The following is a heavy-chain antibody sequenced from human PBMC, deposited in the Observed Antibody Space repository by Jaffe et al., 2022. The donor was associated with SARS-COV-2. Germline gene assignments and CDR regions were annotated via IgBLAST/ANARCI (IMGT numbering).Heavy chain of an antibody. D-gene: IGHD2-2*01. Sequence: QVQLLESGPGLVKPSETLSLTCTVSAGAISSYYWSWVRQPAGKGLEWIGRLFTSESITYNPSLKSRVTLSLDPSKNQFSLNLTSVTAADTAVYYCARHIPYSTTGDWYFDLWGRGTLVTVSS. J-gene: IGHJ2*01. CDR1: AGAISSYY. V-gene: IGHV4-4*07. CDR2: LFTSESI. CDR3: ARHIPYSTTGDWYFDL.